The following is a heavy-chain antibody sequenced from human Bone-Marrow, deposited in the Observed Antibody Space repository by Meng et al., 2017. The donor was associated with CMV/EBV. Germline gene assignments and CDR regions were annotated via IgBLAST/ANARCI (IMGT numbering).Heavy chain of an antibody. CDR3: ARIRSYYGPFDY. CDR2: IDWDDDK. CDR1: GFSLSTSGMC. D-gene: IGHD1-26*01. V-gene: IGHV2-70*20. Sequence: SGHTLVKPTQTLTLTCTFSGFSLSTSGMCVSWVRQPPGKALEWLALIDWDDDKYYSTSLKTRLTISKDTSKNQVVLTMTNMDPVDTATYYCARIRSYYGPFDYWGQGTLVTVSS. J-gene: IGHJ4*02.